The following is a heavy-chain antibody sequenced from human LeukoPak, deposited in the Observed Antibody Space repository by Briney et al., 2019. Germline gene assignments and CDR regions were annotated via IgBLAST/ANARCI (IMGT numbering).Heavy chain of an antibody. Sequence: SETLSLTCAVYGGSFSGYYWSWIRQPPGKGLEWIGEINHSGSTNYNPSLKSRVTISVDTSKNQFSLKLSSVTAADTAVYYCARRGWPSTGYYFDYWGQGTLVTVSS. CDR1: GGSFSGYY. CDR3: ARRGWPSTGYYFDY. J-gene: IGHJ4*02. CDR2: INHSGST. V-gene: IGHV4-34*01. D-gene: IGHD4-11*01.